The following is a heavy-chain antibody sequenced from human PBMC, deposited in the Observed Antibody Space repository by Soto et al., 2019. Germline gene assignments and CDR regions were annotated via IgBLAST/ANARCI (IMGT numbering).Heavy chain of an antibody. J-gene: IGHJ4*02. CDR2: IYYSGST. CDR3: ARHPHPSSAAMVRGVKFGPDY. V-gene: IGHV4-39*01. D-gene: IGHD3-10*01. CDR1: GGSISSSSYY. Sequence: PSETLSLTCTASGGSISSSSYYWGWIRQPPGKGLEWIGSIYYSGSTYYNPSLKSRVTISVDTSKNQFSLKLSSVTAADTAVYYCARHPHPSSAAMVRGVKFGPDYWGQGTLVTVSS.